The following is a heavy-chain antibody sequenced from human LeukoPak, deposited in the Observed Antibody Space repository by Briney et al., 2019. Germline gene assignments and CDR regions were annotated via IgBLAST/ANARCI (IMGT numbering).Heavy chain of an antibody. V-gene: IGHV3-48*04. CDR1: GFTFSSYS. CDR3: ARDFFYYYDSSGPPY. J-gene: IGHJ4*02. D-gene: IGHD3-22*01. Sequence: GGSLRLSCAASGFTFSSYSMNWVRQAPGKGLEWVSYISSSGSTIYYADSVKGRFTISRDNAKNSLYLQMNSLRAEDTAVYYCARDFFYYYDSSGPPYWGQGTLVTVTS. CDR2: ISSSGSTI.